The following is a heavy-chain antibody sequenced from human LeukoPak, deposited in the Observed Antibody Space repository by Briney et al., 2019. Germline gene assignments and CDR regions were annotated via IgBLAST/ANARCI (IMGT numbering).Heavy chain of an antibody. CDR2: IYTSGTT. V-gene: IGHV4-4*07. Sequence: PSETLSLTCTVSGDSISSYYWSWIRQPAGKGLQWIGRIYTSGTTNYNPSLKSRLTMSIDTSKNQFSLRLRSVTAADTAVYYCVREGTYCTHGVCYEYWGQGTLVTVSS. D-gene: IGHD2-8*01. CDR3: VREGTYCTHGVCYEY. CDR1: GDSISSYY. J-gene: IGHJ4*02.